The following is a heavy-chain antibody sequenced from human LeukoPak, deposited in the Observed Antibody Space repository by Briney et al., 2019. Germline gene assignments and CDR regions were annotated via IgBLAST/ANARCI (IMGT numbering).Heavy chain of an antibody. D-gene: IGHD5-18*01. CDR2: SYYSGST. CDR3: ARRRGYSYGYYYYGMDV. V-gene: IGHV4-59*08. J-gene: IGHJ6*02. Sequence: SETLSLTCTVSGGSISSYYWSWLRQPPGKELEWIGYSYYSGSTNYYPSLKSRVTISVATSKNQFSLKLSFATAADTAVYYCARRRGYSYGYYYYGMDVWGQGTTVTVSS. CDR1: GGSISSYY.